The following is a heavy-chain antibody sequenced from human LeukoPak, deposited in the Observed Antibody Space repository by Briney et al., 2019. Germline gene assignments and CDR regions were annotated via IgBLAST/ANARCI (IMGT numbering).Heavy chain of an antibody. J-gene: IGHJ4*02. CDR2: ISSSSSYI. CDR3: ARDLRGIAVAGRRPYYFDY. D-gene: IGHD6-19*01. V-gene: IGHV3-21*01. CDR1: GFTFSSYS. Sequence: GGSLRLSCAASGFTFSSYSMNWVRQAPGKGLEWVSSISSSSSYIYYADSVKGRFTISRDNAKNSLYLQMNSLRAEDTAVYYCARDLRGIAVAGRRPYYFDYWGQGTLVTVSS.